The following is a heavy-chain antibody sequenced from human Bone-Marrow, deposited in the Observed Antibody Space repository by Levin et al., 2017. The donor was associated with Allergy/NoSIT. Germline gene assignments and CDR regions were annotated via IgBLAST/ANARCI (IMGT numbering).Heavy chain of an antibody. CDR3: TRDRGEWGQFYFDY. CDR2: IWYDGSHK. D-gene: IGHD1-26*01. J-gene: IGHJ4*02. CDR1: RFTFSAFD. Sequence: GGSLRLSCAASRFTFSAFDMHWVRQAPGRGLEWVAVIWYDGSHKFYADSVKGRFTISRDNSKNTLYLQMNSLRAEDTAVYYCTRDRGEWGQFYFDYWGQGILVTVSS. V-gene: IGHV3-33*01.